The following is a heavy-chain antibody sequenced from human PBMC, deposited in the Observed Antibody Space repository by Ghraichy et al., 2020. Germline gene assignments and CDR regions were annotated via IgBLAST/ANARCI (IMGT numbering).Heavy chain of an antibody. V-gene: IGHV3-30*18. D-gene: IGHD1-14*01. J-gene: IGHJ6*03. Sequence: GGSLRLSCGASGFTFRNYAMHWVRQAAGKGLEWLAVISHDGNDIYYADSVEGRFIISRDNSKKRLSLQMNSLTTEDTAVYFCAKDHQAPEIEAYYYMGAWGKGTTVTVSS. CDR3: AKDHQAPEIEAYYYMGA. CDR2: ISHDGNDI. CDR1: GFTFRNYA.